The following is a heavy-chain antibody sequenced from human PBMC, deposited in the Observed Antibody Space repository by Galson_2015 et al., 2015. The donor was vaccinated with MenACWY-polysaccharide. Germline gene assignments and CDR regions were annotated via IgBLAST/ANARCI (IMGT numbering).Heavy chain of an antibody. V-gene: IGHV4-34*01. D-gene: IGHD6-13*01. CDR1: GGSFSDYY. CDR3: AREGVGQQQDPSLDL. CDR2: INRSGRT. Sequence: SETLSLTCAVYGGSFSDYYWSWIRQPPGKGLEWIGEINRSGRTNYNPSLKSRVTISVDTSKKQFSLKLRSVTAADTAVYYCAREGVGQQQDPSLDLWGQGTTVTVSS. J-gene: IGHJ6*02.